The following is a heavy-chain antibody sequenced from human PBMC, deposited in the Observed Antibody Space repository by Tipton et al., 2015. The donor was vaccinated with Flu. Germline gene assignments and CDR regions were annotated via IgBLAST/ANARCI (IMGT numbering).Heavy chain of an antibody. J-gene: IGHJ4*02. CDR1: GGSISSYY. D-gene: IGHD3-16*02. CDR3: ASDPYDYIWGSYRSNG. V-gene: IGHV4-59*12. CDR2: IYYSGST. Sequence: TLSLTCTVSGGSISSYYWSWIRQPPGKGLEWIGSIYYSGSTYYNPSLKSRVTISVDTSKNQFSLKLSSVTAADTAVYYCASDPYDYIWGSYRSNGWGQGTLVTVSS.